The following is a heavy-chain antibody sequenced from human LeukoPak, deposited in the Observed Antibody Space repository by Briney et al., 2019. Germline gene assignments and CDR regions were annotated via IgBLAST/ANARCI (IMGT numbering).Heavy chain of an antibody. J-gene: IGHJ4*02. V-gene: IGHV3-21*01. Sequence: AGGSLRLSCAASGFTLSSYSMNWVREARAKALEWVSSISTSSSYIYYADSVKDRFTFSRDNAKNALYLQMNSLRAEDTAVYYCARDDRRYYDILTGYYNDYWGQGTLVTVSS. CDR3: ARDDRRYYDILTGYYNDY. CDR2: ISTSSSYI. CDR1: GFTLSSYS. D-gene: IGHD3-9*01.